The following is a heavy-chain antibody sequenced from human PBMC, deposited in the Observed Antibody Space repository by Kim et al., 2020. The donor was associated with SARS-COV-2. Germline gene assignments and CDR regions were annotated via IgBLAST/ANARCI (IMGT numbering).Heavy chain of an antibody. CDR2: INYSGRST. V-gene: IGHV3-23*01. J-gene: IGHJ4*02. Sequence: GESLKISCAASGFTFSNYAMTWARQAPGKGLEWVSTINYSGRSTFYADSVKGRFTISRDNSKNTLWLQMNSLRAEDTAVYYCAISSLSELDSWGQGTLVTVSS. CDR1: GFTFSNYA. D-gene: IGHD6-6*01. CDR3: AISSLSELDS.